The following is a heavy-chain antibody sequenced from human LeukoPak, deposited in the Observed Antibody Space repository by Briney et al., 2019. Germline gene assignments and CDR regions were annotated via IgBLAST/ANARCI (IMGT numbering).Heavy chain of an antibody. J-gene: IGHJ4*02. CDR3: ARDNLFDY. CDR2: ISSSSRYI. D-gene: IGHD1-20*01. Sequence: GSLRLSCVTSGFISSTYTMNWVRQAPGKGLEWVSSISSSSRYIYYADSVKGRFTISRDNAKNSLYLQMNSLRADDTVVYYCARDNLFDYWGQGTLVTVSS. V-gene: IGHV3-21*01. CDR1: GFISSTYT.